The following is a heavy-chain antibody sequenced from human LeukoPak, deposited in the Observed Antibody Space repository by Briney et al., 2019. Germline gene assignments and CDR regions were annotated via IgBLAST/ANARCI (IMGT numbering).Heavy chain of an antibody. CDR1: GYTFTSYG. Sequence: ASVKVSCKASGYTFTSYGISWVRQAPGQGLEWMGWISAYNGNTNYAQKLQGRVTMTTDTSTSTAYMELRSLRSDDTAVYYCARDPEMATIGAYFDYWGQGTLVTVSS. J-gene: IGHJ4*02. D-gene: IGHD5-24*01. V-gene: IGHV1-18*01. CDR2: ISAYNGNT. CDR3: ARDPEMATIGAYFDY.